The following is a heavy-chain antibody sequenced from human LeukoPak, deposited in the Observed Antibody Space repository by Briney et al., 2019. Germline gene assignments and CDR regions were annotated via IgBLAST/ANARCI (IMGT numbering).Heavy chain of an antibody. V-gene: IGHV3-23*01. D-gene: IGHD5-12*01. CDR2: ISGSGGST. CDR3: ATSGYDEYYFDY. J-gene: IGHJ4*02. CDR1: GFTFSGYA. Sequence: GGSLRLSCAASGFTFSGYAMSRVRQAPGKGLEWVSAISGSGGSTYYADSVKGRFTISRDNSKNTLYLQMNSLRAEDTAVYYCATSGYDEYYFDYWGQGTLVTVSS.